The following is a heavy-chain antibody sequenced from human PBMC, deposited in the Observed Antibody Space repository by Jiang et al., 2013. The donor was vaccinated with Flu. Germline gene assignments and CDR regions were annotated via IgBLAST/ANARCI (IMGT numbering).Heavy chain of an antibody. D-gene: IGHD3-22*01. Sequence: SGAEVKKPGASVKVSCKASGYTFTSYAMHWVRQAPGQRLEWMGWINAGNGNTRYSQKFQGRVTITRDTSASTAYMELSSLRSEDTAVYYCARGEVYYDSSGYYYSDAFDIWGQGT. V-gene: IGHV1-3*01. CDR3: ARGEVYYDSSGYYYSDAFDI. CDR2: INAGNGNT. J-gene: IGHJ3*02. CDR1: GYTFTSYA.